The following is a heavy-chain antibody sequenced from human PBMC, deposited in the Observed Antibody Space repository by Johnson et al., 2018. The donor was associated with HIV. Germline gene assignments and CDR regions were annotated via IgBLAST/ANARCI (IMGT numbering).Heavy chain of an antibody. Sequence: VESGGGLVQPGGSLRLSCAASGFTFSSYWMSWVRQAPGKGLEWVANIKQDGSEKYYVDSVKGRFTISRDNAKNSLYLQMNSLRAEDTAVYYCARIRPANWGVNDAFDIWGQGTMVTVSS. CDR1: GFTFSSYW. CDR2: IKQDGSEK. D-gene: IGHD7-27*01. CDR3: ARIRPANWGVNDAFDI. J-gene: IGHJ3*02. V-gene: IGHV3-7*01.